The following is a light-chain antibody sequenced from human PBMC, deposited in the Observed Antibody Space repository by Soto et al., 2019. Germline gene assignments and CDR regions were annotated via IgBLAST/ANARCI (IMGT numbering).Light chain of an antibody. CDR1: SSDVGSYNL. CDR3: CSYAGSSV. V-gene: IGLV2-23*01. Sequence: QSVLTQPASVSGSPGQSITISCTGTSSDVGSYNLVSWYQQHPGKAPKLMIYEGSKRPSGVSNRFSGSKSGNMASLTISGLQAEDEADYYCCSYAGSSVFGTGTKVTVL. CDR2: EGS. J-gene: IGLJ1*01.